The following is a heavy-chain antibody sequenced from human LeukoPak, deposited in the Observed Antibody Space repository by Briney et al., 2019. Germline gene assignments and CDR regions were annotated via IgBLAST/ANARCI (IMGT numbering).Heavy chain of an antibody. CDR2: IYPGDSDT. CDR1: GYSFTSYW. Sequence: GESLKISCKGSGYSFTSYWIGWVRQMPGKGLEWMGIIYPGDSDTRYSPSFQGQVTISADKSISTAYLQWSSLKASDTAMYYCARRGLIAVAGTGWFDPWGQGTPVTVSS. J-gene: IGHJ5*02. D-gene: IGHD6-19*01. CDR3: ARRGLIAVAGTGWFDP. V-gene: IGHV5-51*01.